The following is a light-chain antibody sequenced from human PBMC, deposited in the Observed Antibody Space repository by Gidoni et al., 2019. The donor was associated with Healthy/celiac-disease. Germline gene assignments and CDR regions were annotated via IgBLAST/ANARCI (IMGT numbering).Light chain of an antibody. CDR2: EVS. CDR3: SSYTSSSTLE. V-gene: IGLV2-14*01. Sequence: QSALTQPASVSGSPGQSITISCTGTSSDVGGYNYVSWYQQHPGKAPKLMLYEVSNRPSGVSNRFSGSKSGTTASLTLSGLQAEDEADYYCSSYTSSSTLEFGGGTKLTVL. CDR1: SSDVGGYNY. J-gene: IGLJ3*02.